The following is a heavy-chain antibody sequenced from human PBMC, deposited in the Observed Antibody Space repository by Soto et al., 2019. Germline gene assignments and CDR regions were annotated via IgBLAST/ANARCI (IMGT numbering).Heavy chain of an antibody. V-gene: IGHV5-10-1*01. J-gene: IGHJ3*01. Sequence: GGSPIISCNASGYKFQTFRLNWVRQTPGQGREWLGRIDPTDPFTQYSPPFEGYLTISVDRSKRTASLQWNSLQPSDSAHYYCAGSASGDSRDAFDDWGQGTTVTVS. CDR2: IDPTDPFT. CDR1: GYKFQTFR. CDR3: AGSASGDSRDAFDD. D-gene: IGHD2-15*01.